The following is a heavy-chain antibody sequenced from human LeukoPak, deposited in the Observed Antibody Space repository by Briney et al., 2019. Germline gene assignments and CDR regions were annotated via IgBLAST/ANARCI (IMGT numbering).Heavy chain of an antibody. Sequence: PGGSLRLSCAASGFTFSSYAMSWVRQAPGKGLEWVSAISGGGGSTNYADSVKGRFTISRDNLKSTLYLQMNSLRAEDTAVYYCGGQLYSSGWDDFDYWGQGTLVTVSS. CDR3: GGQLYSSGWDDFDY. CDR2: ISGGGGST. D-gene: IGHD6-19*01. J-gene: IGHJ4*02. CDR1: GFTFSSYA. V-gene: IGHV3-23*01.